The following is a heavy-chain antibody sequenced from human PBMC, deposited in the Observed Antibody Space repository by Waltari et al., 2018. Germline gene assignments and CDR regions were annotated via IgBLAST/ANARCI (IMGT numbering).Heavy chain of an antibody. D-gene: IGHD2-2*03. Sequence: QVQLQESGPVLVRPSETLSLTCDVSGYFINTGLFWGWIRQPPGKGLEWIGNIYHDGTTYYNPSLKHRLMISLDTSKNQFSLRLNFVDVADTAVYYCARQTLGYCTSAACRRLETWGQGILVTVSS. V-gene: IGHV4-38-2*01. CDR2: IYHDGTT. CDR1: GYFINTGLF. CDR3: ARQTLGYCTSAACRRLET. J-gene: IGHJ5*02.